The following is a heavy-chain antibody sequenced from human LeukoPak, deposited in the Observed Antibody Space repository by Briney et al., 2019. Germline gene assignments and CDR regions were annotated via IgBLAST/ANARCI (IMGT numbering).Heavy chain of an antibody. D-gene: IGHD5-12*01. CDR1: GFTFSSYS. CDR3: AKEPRVATIEIFDY. Sequence: GGSLRLSCAASGFTFSSYSITWVRQAPGKGLEWVSSITSTSSYINYADSAKGRFTISRDNAKNSVYLQMNSLRAEDTAVYYCAKEPRVATIEIFDYWGQGTLVTVSS. J-gene: IGHJ4*02. V-gene: IGHV3-21*04. CDR2: ITSTSSYI.